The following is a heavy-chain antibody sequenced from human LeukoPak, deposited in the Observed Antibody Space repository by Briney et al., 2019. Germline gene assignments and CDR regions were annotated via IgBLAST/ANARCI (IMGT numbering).Heavy chain of an antibody. CDR3: ARVGGGPEIPNGDAFDI. V-gene: IGHV4-59*02. D-gene: IGHD5-24*01. Sequence: SETLSLTCSVTGDSVRNYFWSWNRQSPGKGLEWIGYISNRENIDNNPDYNHSLKSRVTMSVDMSKNQFSLQLRSVTAADTAVYYCARVGGGPEIPNGDAFDIWGQGSLVTVSS. CDR2: ISNRENIDNNP. CDR1: GDSVRNYF. J-gene: IGHJ3*02.